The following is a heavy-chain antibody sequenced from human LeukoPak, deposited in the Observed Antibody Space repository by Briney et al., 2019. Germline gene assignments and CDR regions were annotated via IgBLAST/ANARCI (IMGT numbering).Heavy chain of an antibody. J-gene: IGHJ4*02. CDR3: ASYYYDSSGYYGGFDY. D-gene: IGHD3-22*01. CDR1: GGTFSSYA. Sequence: GASVKVSCTASGGTFSSYAISWVRQAPGQGLEWMGGIIPIFGTANYAQKFQGRVTITTDESTSTAYMELSSLRSEDTAVYYCASYYYDSSGYYGGFDYWGQGTLVTVSS. V-gene: IGHV1-69*05. CDR2: IIPIFGTA.